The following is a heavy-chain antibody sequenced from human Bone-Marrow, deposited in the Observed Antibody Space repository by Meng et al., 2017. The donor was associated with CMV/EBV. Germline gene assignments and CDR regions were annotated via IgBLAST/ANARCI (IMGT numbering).Heavy chain of an antibody. CDR1: GGSISSGGYY. CDR2: IYYSGST. V-gene: IGHV4-61*08. CDR3: ARDSYYDFWSGYYTPGYYGMDV. J-gene: IGHJ6*02. D-gene: IGHD3-3*01. Sequence: SETLSLTCTVSGGSISSGGYYWSWIRQHPGKGLEWIGYIYYSGSTNYNPSLKSRVTISVDTSKNQFSLKLSSVTAADTAVYYCARDSYYDFWSGYYTPGYYGMDVWRQGTTVTVSS.